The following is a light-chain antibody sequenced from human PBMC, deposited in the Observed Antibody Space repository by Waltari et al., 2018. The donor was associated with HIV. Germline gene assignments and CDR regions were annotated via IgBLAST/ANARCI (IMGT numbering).Light chain of an antibody. J-gene: IGLJ2*01. CDR3: QVWAGASHHVV. Sequence: SYMLTQPPSVSVAPGETARITCEGDNIGSRSVQWYQQKAGQAPVLVIYYDIDRPSGIPERFSGSSSDHTDALTISRVDAGDEAHYYWQVWAGASHHVVFGGGPKLTVL. CDR1: NIGSRS. V-gene: IGLV3-21*04. CDR2: YDI.